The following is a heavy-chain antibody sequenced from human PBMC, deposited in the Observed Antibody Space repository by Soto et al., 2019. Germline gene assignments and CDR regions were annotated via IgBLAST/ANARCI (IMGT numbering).Heavy chain of an antibody. CDR1: GGSISSGDYS. V-gene: IGHV4-30-2*01. CDR3: GRAPGL. J-gene: IGHJ2*01. Sequence: QLQLQESGSGLVKPSQTLSLTCAVSGGSISSGDYSWSWIRQPQGKGLEWIGYIYHSGSTYSNPPLKSRVTISVDTSKNQFSLQLSSVAAADTAVYYRGRAPGLWGRGTLGTVSS. CDR2: IYHSGST.